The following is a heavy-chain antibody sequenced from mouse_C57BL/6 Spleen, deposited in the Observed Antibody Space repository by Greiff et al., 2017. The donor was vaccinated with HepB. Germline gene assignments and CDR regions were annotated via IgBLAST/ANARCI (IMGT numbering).Heavy chain of an antibody. D-gene: IGHD4-1*01. V-gene: IGHV1-74*01. Sequence: QVHVKQPGAELVKPGASVKVSCKASGYTFTSYWMHWVKQRPGQGLEWIGRIHPSDSDTNYNQKFKGKATLTVDKSSSTAYMQLSSLTSEDSAVYYCATDWDDYFDYWGQGTTLTVSS. CDR1: GYTFTSYW. CDR3: ATDWDDYFDY. CDR2: IHPSDSDT. J-gene: IGHJ2*01.